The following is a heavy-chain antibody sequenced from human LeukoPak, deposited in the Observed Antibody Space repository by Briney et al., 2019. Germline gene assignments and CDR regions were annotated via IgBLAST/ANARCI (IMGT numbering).Heavy chain of an antibody. CDR3: ARNPGGIGDY. D-gene: IGHD4-23*01. CDR2: IYDGGST. V-gene: IGHV3-66*01. CDR1: GFTVSGNS. Sequence: GGSLRLSCAASGFTVSGNSMSWVRQAPGKGLEWVSVIYDGGSTYDADSVKGRFTISRDNAKNSLYLQMNSLRDEDTAVYYCARNPGGIGDYWGQGTLVTVSS. J-gene: IGHJ4*02.